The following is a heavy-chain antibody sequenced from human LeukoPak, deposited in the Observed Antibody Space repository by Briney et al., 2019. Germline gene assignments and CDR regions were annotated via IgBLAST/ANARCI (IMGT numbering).Heavy chain of an antibody. D-gene: IGHD1-26*01. Sequence: ASVKVSRKASGYTFTIYDINWVRHATGQGLEWMGWMNPNSGNTGYAQKFQGRVTMTRNTSISTAYMELSSLRSEDTAVYYCARGRDGASDAFDIWGQGTMVTVSS. CDR3: ARGRDGASDAFDI. J-gene: IGHJ3*02. CDR2: MNPNSGNT. CDR1: GYTFTIYD. V-gene: IGHV1-8*01.